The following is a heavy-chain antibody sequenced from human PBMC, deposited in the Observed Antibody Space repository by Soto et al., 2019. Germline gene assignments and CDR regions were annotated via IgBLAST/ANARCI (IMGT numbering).Heavy chain of an antibody. CDR1: GFTFSIYW. CDR3: ARDPGALDVFAF. D-gene: IGHD4-17*01. J-gene: IGHJ3*01. CDR2: INSDGSSA. Sequence: SLRLSCAGYGFTFSIYWMHWVRQAPGKGLVWVSRINSDGSSASYADSVKGRFTISRDNAKNTLYLQMNSLRAEDTAVYYCARDPGALDVFAFWGQGTMVTVS. V-gene: IGHV3-74*01.